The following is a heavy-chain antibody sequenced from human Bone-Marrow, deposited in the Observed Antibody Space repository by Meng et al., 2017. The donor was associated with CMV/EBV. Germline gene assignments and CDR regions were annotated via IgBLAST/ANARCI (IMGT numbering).Heavy chain of an antibody. CDR2: IKQDGSEK. D-gene: IGHD2-2*01. V-gene: IGHV3-7*01. Sequence: GGSLRLSCAASGFTFSSYWMSWVRQAPGKGLEWVANIKQDGSEKYYVDSVKGRFTISRDNAKNTLYLQMNSLRAEDTAVYYCARGQRYHPYYYYGMDVWGQGTTVTVSS. J-gene: IGHJ6*02. CDR1: GFTFSSYW. CDR3: ARGQRYHPYYYYGMDV.